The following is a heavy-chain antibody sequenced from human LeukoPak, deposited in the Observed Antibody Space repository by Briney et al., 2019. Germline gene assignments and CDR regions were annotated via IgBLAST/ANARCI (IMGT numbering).Heavy chain of an antibody. V-gene: IGHV1-2*02. D-gene: IGHD6-19*01. CDR3: ARDLKMGYSSGRYSWGTGSSSDY. J-gene: IGHJ4*02. CDR1: GYTFTGYY. Sequence: ASVKVSCKASGYTFTGYYMHWVRQAPGQGLEWMGWINPNSGGTNYAQKFQGRVTMTRDTSISTAYMELRSLRSDDTAVYYCARDLKMGYSSGRYSWGTGSSSDYWGQGTLVTVSS. CDR2: INPNSGGT.